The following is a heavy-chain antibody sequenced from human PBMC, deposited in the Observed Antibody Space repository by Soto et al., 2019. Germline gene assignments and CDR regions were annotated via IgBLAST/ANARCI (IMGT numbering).Heavy chain of an antibody. CDR1: GFSLSTSGVG. Sequence: QITLKESGPTLVKPTQTLTLTCTFSGFSLSTSGVGVGWIRQPPGKALEWLAVIYWDDDERDSPSLTRSLTITKDTAKNQLVLTMTNVDPVDTATYYCAHGVESGNSAYFQHWGQGTLVTVSS. J-gene: IGHJ1*01. V-gene: IGHV2-5*02. CDR2: IYWDDDE. CDR3: AHGVESGNSAYFQH. D-gene: IGHD3-3*01.